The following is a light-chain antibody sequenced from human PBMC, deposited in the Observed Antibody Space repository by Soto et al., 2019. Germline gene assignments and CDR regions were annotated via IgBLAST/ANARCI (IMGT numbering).Light chain of an antibody. CDR3: QTWGTGIHVV. Sequence: QPVLTQSPSASASLGASDKLTCTLNSGHSSYAIAWHQQQPEKGPRYLMKLNSDGSHSKGDGIPDRFSGSSSGAERYLTISSLQSEDEADYYCQTWGTGIHVVFGGGTKLTVL. V-gene: IGLV4-69*01. J-gene: IGLJ2*01. CDR2: LNSDGSH. CDR1: SGHSSYA.